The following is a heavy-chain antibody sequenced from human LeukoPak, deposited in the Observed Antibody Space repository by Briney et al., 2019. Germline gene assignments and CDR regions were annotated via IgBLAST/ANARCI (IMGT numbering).Heavy chain of an antibody. CDR2: MSFEGGKE. CDR3: ARPEVHYCSGDCYPNYFDS. Sequence: GGSLRLSCVASGFSFSRYTMHWVRQPQARGLDGVALMSFEGGKENYADSVRGRFTISRDNSYNTLYLHMNSLRADDTAVYYCARPEVHYCSGDCYPNYFDSWGQGTLVTVSS. V-gene: IGHV3-30-3*01. J-gene: IGHJ4*02. CDR1: GFSFSRYT. D-gene: IGHD2-21*02.